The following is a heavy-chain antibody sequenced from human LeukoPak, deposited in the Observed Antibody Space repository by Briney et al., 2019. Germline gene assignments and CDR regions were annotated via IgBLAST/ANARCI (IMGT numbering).Heavy chain of an antibody. Sequence: GASVKVSCKASGGTFSSYAISWVRQAPGQGLEWMGGIIPIFGTANYAQKFQGRVTITADESTSTAYMELSSLRSEDTAVYYCARDRGWAGYGYGFYYWGQGTLVTVSS. CDR1: GGTFSSYA. J-gene: IGHJ4*02. CDR3: ARDRGWAGYGYGFYY. D-gene: IGHD5-18*01. CDR2: IIPIFGTA. V-gene: IGHV1-69*13.